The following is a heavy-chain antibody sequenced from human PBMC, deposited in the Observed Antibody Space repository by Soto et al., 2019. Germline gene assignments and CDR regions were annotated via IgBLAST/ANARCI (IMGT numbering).Heavy chain of an antibody. CDR3: ARYIVVVVAATYDDFDI. D-gene: IGHD2-15*01. Sequence: SETLSLTCAVYGGSFSGYYWSWIRQPPGKGLEWIGEINHSGSTTYNPSLKSRVTISVDTAKNQFSLKLSSVTAADTAVYYCARYIVVVVAATYDDFDIWGQGTMVTVSS. V-gene: IGHV4-34*01. J-gene: IGHJ3*02. CDR1: GGSFSGYY. CDR2: INHSGST.